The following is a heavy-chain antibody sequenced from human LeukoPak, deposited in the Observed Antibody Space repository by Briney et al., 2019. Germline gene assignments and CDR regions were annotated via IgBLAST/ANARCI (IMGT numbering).Heavy chain of an antibody. J-gene: IGHJ6*03. CDR2: IKQDGSEK. D-gene: IGHD3-3*01. CDR1: GFTFSSYW. Sequence: GGSLRLSCAASGFTFSSYWMRWVRQAPGKGLEWVANIKQDGSEKYYVDSVKGGFTISRDNAKNSLYLQMNSLRAEDTAVYYCARGGVTRGRFLEWLSPGLVTGYTDVWGKGTTVTVSS. V-gene: IGHV3-7*01. CDR3: ARGGVTRGRFLEWLSPGLVTGYTDV.